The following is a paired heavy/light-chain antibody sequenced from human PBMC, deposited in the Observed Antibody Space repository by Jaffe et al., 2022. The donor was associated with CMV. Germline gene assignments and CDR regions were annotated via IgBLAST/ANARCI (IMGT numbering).Heavy chain of an antibody. Sequence: EEQLVQSGGGLVQPGGSLRLSCTASGFISTGYSMNWVRQAPGKGLEWISYISSSGSTIYHADSVKGRCTISRDIAKNSLYLQLSSLRDGDTAVYYCTRAEGYSYREGAFDVWSQGTVVTVSS. V-gene: IGHV3-48*02. J-gene: IGHJ3*01. D-gene: IGHD5-18*01. CDR1: GFISTGYS. CDR3: TRAEGYSYREGAFDV. CDR2: ISSSGSTI.
Light chain of an antibody. Sequence: DIQMTQSPSSLSASVGDRVTISCRASHSVTAYLNWYQHKPGQAPRLLIYGASISQSGVPSRFSGSGSGTDFTLTISSLQPEDFAIYYCQQSNNNPYTFGQGTKVEMK. CDR3: QQSNNNPYT. CDR2: GAS. V-gene: IGKV1-39*01. CDR1: HSVTAY. J-gene: IGKJ2*01.